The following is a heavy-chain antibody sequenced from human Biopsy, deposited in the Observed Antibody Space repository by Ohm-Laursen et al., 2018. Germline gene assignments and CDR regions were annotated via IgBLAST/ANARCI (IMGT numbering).Heavy chain of an antibody. Sequence: TQTLTLTGSFSGFSLSARGMCVSWIRQAPGKALEWLARVDWDDYKADSASLQTKLSISKDTSNDQVVLTVNNVDPADTATYYCARTPILIVSAGLVYRHRRHLQGMDVWGQGSTVTVS. CDR1: GFSLSARGMC. CDR3: ARTPILIVSAGLVYRHRRHLQGMDV. CDR2: VDWDDYK. V-gene: IGHV2-70*11. J-gene: IGHJ6*02. D-gene: IGHD6-13*01.